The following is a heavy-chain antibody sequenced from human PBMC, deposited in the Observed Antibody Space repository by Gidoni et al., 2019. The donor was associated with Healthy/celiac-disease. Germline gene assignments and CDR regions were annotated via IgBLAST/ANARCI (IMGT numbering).Heavy chain of an antibody. CDR1: GGSISSYY. V-gene: IGHV4-59*01. D-gene: IGHD3-10*01. Sequence: QVQLQESGPGLVKPSETLSLTCTVSGGSISSYYWSWIRQPPGKGLEWIGYIYYSGSTNYNPSLKSRVTISVDTSKNQFSLKLSSVTAADTAVYYCARDDRRGIFDYWGQGTLVTVSS. CDR2: IYYSGST. CDR3: ARDDRRGIFDY. J-gene: IGHJ4*02.